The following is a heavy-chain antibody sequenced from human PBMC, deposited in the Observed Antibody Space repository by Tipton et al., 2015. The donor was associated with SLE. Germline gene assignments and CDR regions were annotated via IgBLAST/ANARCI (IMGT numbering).Heavy chain of an antibody. D-gene: IGHD5-24*01. CDR3: GRARVGMGYVFDV. J-gene: IGHJ3*01. V-gene: IGHV4-38-2*02. Sequence: TLSLTCIVSRYSISSGYYWGWMRQAPGKELEWIGSFYHSGNTHYNPSLTSRVTISADTSKNQFSLRLTSVTAADTALYYCGRARVGMGYVFDVWGQGTMVTVSS. CDR1: RYSISSGYY. CDR2: FYHSGNT.